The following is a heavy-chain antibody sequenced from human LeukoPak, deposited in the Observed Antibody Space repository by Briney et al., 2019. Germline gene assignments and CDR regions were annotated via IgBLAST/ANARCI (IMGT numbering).Heavy chain of an antibody. Sequence: PSETLSLTCAVSGGSISSGGYSWSWIRQPPGKGLEWIGYIYYSGSTYYNPSLRSRVTISMDRSKNQFSLNLNSVTAADTAVYYCARADILTGYSYWYFDLWGRGTLVTVSS. CDR3: ARADILTGYSYWYFDL. V-gene: IGHV4-30-2*01. CDR1: GGSISSGGYS. J-gene: IGHJ2*01. CDR2: IYYSGST. D-gene: IGHD3-9*01.